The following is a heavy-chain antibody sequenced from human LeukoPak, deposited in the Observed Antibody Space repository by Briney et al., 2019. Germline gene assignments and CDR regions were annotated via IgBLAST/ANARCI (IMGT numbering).Heavy chain of an antibody. J-gene: IGHJ3*02. Sequence: SETLSLTCTVSGGSISSYYWSWIRQPPGKGLEWIGYIYYSGSTNYNPSLKSRVTISVDTSKNQFSLKLSPVTAADTAVYYCARDGMLGAFDIWGQGTMVTVSS. D-gene: IGHD2-8*01. CDR1: GGSISSYY. V-gene: IGHV4-59*01. CDR2: IYYSGST. CDR3: ARDGMLGAFDI.